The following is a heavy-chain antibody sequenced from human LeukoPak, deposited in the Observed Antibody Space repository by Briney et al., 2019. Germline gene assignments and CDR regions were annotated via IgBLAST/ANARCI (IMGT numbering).Heavy chain of an antibody. Sequence: GGSLRLSCAASGFTFSNYWMHWVRQVPGKGLVWVSRINGDGGSTSYADSVKGRFTISRDNAKNTLYLQMNSLRAEDTAVYYCARGYSSGLHFDYWGQGTLVTVSS. CDR2: INGDGGST. CDR3: ARGYSSGLHFDY. V-gene: IGHV3-74*01. D-gene: IGHD6-19*01. CDR1: GFTFSNYW. J-gene: IGHJ4*02.